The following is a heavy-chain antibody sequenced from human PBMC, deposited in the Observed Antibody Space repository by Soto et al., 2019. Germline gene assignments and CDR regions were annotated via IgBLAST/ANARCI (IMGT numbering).Heavy chain of an antibody. CDR3: ARVLRFLEWDHDAFDV. Sequence: SETLSLTCAVYGGSFSGYYWSWIRQPPGKGLEWIGEINHSGSTNYNPSLKSRVTISVDTSKNQFSLKLSSMTAADTAVYYCARVLRFLEWDHDAFDVWGQGTMVTVSS. CDR1: GGSFSGYY. CDR2: INHSGST. J-gene: IGHJ3*01. V-gene: IGHV4-34*01. D-gene: IGHD3-3*01.